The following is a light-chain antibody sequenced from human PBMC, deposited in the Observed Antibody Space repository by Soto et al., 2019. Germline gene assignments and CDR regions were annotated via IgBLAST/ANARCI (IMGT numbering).Light chain of an antibody. J-gene: IGKJ4*01. V-gene: IGKV3D-15*01. CDR3: QQYDRIPGFT. Sequence: EKVMTQSPATLSVSPGERATLSCGASQSVRSNVAWYQQKPGQPPRLLIYGVSNRASGIPDRFSGSVSGTDFTLTISGLEPEDSAVYYCQQYDRIPGFTFGGGTKVEI. CDR2: GVS. CDR1: QSVRSN.